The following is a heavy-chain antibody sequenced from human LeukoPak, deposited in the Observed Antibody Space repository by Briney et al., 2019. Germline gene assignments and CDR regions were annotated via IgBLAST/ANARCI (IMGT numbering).Heavy chain of an antibody. CDR3: ARGGELLRPADY. J-gene: IGHJ4*02. Sequence: GGSLRLSCAASGFTFSDYGIHWVRQAPGKGLEWVANMNQDGSEKYYVDSVKGRFTISRDNAKNSLYLQMNNLRAEDTAVFYCARGGELLRPADYWGQGTLVTVSS. CDR2: MNQDGSEK. CDR1: GFTFSDYG. D-gene: IGHD1-26*01. V-gene: IGHV3-7*01.